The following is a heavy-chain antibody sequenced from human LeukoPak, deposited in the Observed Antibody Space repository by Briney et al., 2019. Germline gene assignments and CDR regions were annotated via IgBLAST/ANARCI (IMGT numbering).Heavy chain of an antibody. J-gene: IGHJ4*02. CDR2: MNHSGYT. Sequence: SETLSLTCAVSGVPFSNYYWSWVRQSPRQGLEWIGEMNHSGYTNYSPSLKSRVTMSIDTSKNQFSLILTSVTAADAGVYYCTRAVAGHPDWGQGTLVTVSS. D-gene: IGHD6-19*01. CDR1: GVPFSNYY. V-gene: IGHV4-34*01. CDR3: TRAVAGHPD.